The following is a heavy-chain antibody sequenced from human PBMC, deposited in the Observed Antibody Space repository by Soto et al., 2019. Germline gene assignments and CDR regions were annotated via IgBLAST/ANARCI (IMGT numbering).Heavy chain of an antibody. V-gene: IGHV4-31*03. CDR2: IYYSGST. CDR3: TQMSRAAKYCFDY. J-gene: IGHJ4*02. CDR1: GGSISSGGYY. Sequence: QVQLQEAGPGLVKPSQTLSLTCTVSGGSISSGGYYWSWIRQHPGKGLEWIGYIYYSGSTYYNPSLKSRVTISVDTSKNQFSLKLSSVTAADTAVYYCTQMSRAAKYCFDYWGQGTLVTVSS.